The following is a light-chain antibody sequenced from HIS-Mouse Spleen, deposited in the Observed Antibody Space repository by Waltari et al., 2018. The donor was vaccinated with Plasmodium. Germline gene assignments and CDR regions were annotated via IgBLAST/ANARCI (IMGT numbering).Light chain of an antibody. CDR3: QQYYSYPFT. J-gene: IGKJ3*01. V-gene: IGKV1-8*01. CDR2: AAS. CDR1: QGISSY. Sequence: AIRMTQSPSSFSASTGDRVTITCRARQGISSYLAWYQQKPGKAPKLLIYAASTLQSGVPSRFSGSGAGTDFTRTISCLQSEDFATYYCQQYYSYPFTFGPGTKVDIK.